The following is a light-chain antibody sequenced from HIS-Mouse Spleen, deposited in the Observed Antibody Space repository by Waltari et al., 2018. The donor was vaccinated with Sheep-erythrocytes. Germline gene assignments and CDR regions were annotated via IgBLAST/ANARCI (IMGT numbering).Light chain of an antibody. J-gene: IGKJ4*01. Sequence: DIVMTQSPDSLAVSLGERATINCKSSQSVLYSSNNKNYLAWYQQNPGQPPTLLIYLASTRESGVPDRFSGSGSGTDFTLTISSLQAEDVAVYYCQQYYSTLTFGGGTKVEIK. CDR3: QQYYSTLT. V-gene: IGKV4-1*01. CDR1: QSVLYSSNNKNY. CDR2: LAS.